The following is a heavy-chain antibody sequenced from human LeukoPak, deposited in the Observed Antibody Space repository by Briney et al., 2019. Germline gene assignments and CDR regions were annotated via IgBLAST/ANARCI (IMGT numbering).Heavy chain of an antibody. CDR2: INPNSGGT. D-gene: IGHD6-19*01. J-gene: IGHJ5*02. V-gene: IGHV1-2*02. Sequence: ASVKVSCKASGYTFTGYYMHWVRQAPGQGLEWMGWINPNSGGTNYAQKFQGRVTMTRDTSFSTAYMELSRLRSDDTAVYYCARVGRVAVAGKENNWFDPWGQGTLVTVSS. CDR3: ARVGRVAVAGKENNWFDP. CDR1: GYTFTGYY.